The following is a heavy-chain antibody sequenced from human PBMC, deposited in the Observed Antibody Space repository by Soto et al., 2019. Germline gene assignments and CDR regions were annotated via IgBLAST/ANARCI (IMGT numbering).Heavy chain of an antibody. CDR3: AKAVVPAAIGDYYYYYGMDV. CDR2: ISYDGSNK. CDR1: GFTFSSYG. J-gene: IGHJ6*02. Sequence: GGSLRLSCASSGFTFSSYGMHWVRQAPGKGLEWVAVISYDGSNKYYADSVKGRFTISRDNSKNTLYLQMNSLRAEDTAVYYCAKAVVPAAIGDYYYYYGMDVWGQGTTVTVS. V-gene: IGHV3-30*18. D-gene: IGHD2-2*02.